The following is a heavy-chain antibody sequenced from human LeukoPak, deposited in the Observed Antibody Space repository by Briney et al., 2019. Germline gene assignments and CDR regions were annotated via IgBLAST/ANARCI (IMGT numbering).Heavy chain of an antibody. CDR1: GFTFSSYS. J-gene: IGHJ4*02. CDR2: ISSSSSTI. D-gene: IGHD5-18*01. CDR3: ARDPDTASDY. V-gene: IGHV3-48*01. Sequence: GGSLRLSCAASGFTFSSYSMNWVRQAPGKGLEWVSYISSSSSTIYYADSVKGRFTISRDNAKNSLYLQMNSLRAEDTAVYYCARDPDTASDYWGQGTLVTVSS.